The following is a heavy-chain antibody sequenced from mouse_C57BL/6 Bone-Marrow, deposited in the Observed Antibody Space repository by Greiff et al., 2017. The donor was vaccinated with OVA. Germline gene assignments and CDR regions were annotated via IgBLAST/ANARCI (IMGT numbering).Heavy chain of an antibody. D-gene: IGHD1-1*01. CDR2: ISDGGSYT. CDR1: GFTFSSYA. V-gene: IGHV5-4*01. Sequence: EVHLVESGGGLVKPGGSLKLSCAASGFTFSSYAMSWVRQTPEKRLEWVATISDGGSYTYYPDNVKGRFTISRDNAKNNLYLQMSHLKSEDTAMYYCARAYGSSLYYAMDYWGQGTSVTVSS. CDR3: ARAYGSSLYYAMDY. J-gene: IGHJ4*01.